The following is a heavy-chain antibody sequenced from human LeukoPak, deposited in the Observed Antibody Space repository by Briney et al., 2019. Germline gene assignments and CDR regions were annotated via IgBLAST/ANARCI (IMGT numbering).Heavy chain of an antibody. CDR1: GDSISSYY. J-gene: IGHJ3*02. Sequence: SETLSLTCTVSGDSISSYYWNWIRQPPGKGLEWIGYGHYTGSTNYNPSLKSRVTFSVDTSKNQFSLKLTSVTAADTAVYYCARVYYGSGSYSDAFDIWGQGTMVTVSS. CDR3: ARVYYGSGSYSDAFDI. V-gene: IGHV4-59*08. CDR2: GHYTGST. D-gene: IGHD3-10*01.